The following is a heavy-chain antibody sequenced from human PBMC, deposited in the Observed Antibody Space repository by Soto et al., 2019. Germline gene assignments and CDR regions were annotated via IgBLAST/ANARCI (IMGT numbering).Heavy chain of an antibody. J-gene: IGHJ6*02. CDR3: ARGRVVRGVIEDYYYYGMDV. CDR2: INPNSGGT. V-gene: IGHV1-2*04. D-gene: IGHD3-10*01. CDR1: GYTFTGYY. Sequence: ASVKVSCKASGYTFTGYYMHWVRQAPGQGLEWMGWINPNSGGTNYAQKFQGWVTMTRDTSISTAYMELSRLRSDDTAVYYCARGRVVRGVIEDYYYYGMDVWGQGTTVTVSS.